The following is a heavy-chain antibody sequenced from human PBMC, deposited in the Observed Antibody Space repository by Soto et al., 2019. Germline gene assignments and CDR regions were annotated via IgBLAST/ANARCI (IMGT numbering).Heavy chain of an antibody. Sequence: GGSLRLSCAASGFTFSSYAMHWVRQAPGKGLEYVSAISSNGGSTYYANSVKGRFTISRDNSKNTLYLQMGSLRAEDMAVYYCARDRELVRGVNPEYYFDYWGQGTLVTVSS. D-gene: IGHD3-10*01. CDR3: ARDRELVRGVNPEYYFDY. V-gene: IGHV3-64*01. CDR2: ISSNGGST. J-gene: IGHJ4*02. CDR1: GFTFSSYA.